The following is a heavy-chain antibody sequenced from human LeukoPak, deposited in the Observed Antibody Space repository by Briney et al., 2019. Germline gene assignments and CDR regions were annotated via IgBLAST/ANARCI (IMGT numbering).Heavy chain of an antibody. V-gene: IGHV3-48*02. CDR1: GFSFSSYT. J-gene: IGHJ3*02. D-gene: IGHD1-7*01. CDR3: ARGINYAFDI. Sequence: PWGSLRLSCAASGFSFSSYTMDWVRQAPGKGLEWVSHITKSGSTIYHADSVKGRFTISRDNAKNSLYLQMNSLRDEDTAVYYCARGINYAFDIWGQGTMVTVSS. CDR2: ITKSGSTI.